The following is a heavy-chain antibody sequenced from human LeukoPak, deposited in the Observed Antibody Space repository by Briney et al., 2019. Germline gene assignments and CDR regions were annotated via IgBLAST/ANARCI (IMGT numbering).Heavy chain of an antibody. Sequence: ASVKVSCKASGYTFTGYYMHWVRQAPGQGLEWMGWINPNSGGTNYAQKFQGRVTMTRDTSISTAYMELSRLRSDDTAVYYCARDLYYYDSSGYYYGDAFDIWGQGTMVTVSS. CDR1: GYTFTGYY. CDR3: ARDLYYYDSSGYYYGDAFDI. D-gene: IGHD3-22*01. V-gene: IGHV1-2*02. CDR2: INPNSGGT. J-gene: IGHJ3*02.